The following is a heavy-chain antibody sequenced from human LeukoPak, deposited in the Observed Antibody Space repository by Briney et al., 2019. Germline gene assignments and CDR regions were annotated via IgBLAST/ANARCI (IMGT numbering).Heavy chain of an antibody. CDR2: INHSGST. D-gene: IGHD3-10*01. CDR3: ARAYYYGYIDWFDP. J-gene: IGHJ5*02. V-gene: IGHV4-34*01. CDR1: GGSFSGYY. Sequence: SETLSLTCAVYGGSFSGYYWSWIRQPPGKGLEWIGEINHSGSTNYNPSLKSRVTISVDTSKNQFSLKLRSVTAADTAVYYCARAYYYGYIDWFDPWGQGTLVTVSS.